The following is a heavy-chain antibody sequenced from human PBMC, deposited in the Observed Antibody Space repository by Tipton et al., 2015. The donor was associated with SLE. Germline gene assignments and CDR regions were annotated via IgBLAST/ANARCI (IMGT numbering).Heavy chain of an antibody. CDR3: ARKRNGMGI. CDR2: IYYSGST. CDR1: GGSFSGYY. D-gene: IGHD5-24*01. J-gene: IGHJ3*02. V-gene: IGHV4-59*01. Sequence: TLSLTCAVYGGSFSGYYWSWIRQPPGKGLEWIGYIYYSGSTNYNPSLKSRVTISVDTSKNQFSLKLSSVTAADTAVYYCARKRNGMGIWGQGTMVTVSS.